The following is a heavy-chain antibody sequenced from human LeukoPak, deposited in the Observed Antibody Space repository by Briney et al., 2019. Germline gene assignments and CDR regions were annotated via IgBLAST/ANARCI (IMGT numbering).Heavy chain of an antibody. CDR2: IRGSGGST. V-gene: IGHV3-23*01. CDR3: ARGATFGGTQGAYYYYGMDV. CDR1: GFTFSSYA. Sequence: HAGGSLRLFCAASGFTFSSYAMSWARQAPGEGREWVSAIRGSGGSTYYADSVKGRFTISRDNSKNTLYLQMNSLRAEDTAVYYCARGATFGGTQGAYYYYGMDVWGQGATVTVSS. J-gene: IGHJ6*02. D-gene: IGHD3-16*01.